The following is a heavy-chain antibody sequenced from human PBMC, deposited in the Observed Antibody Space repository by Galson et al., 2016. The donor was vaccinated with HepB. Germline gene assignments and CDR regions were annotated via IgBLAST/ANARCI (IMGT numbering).Heavy chain of an antibody. CDR2: ISYDGSNK. CDR3: AKDQGEYSCGYLSYYYYGMDV. Sequence: SLRLSCAASGFTFSSYAMHWVRQAPGKGLEWVALISYDGSNKYYADSVKGRFTISRDNSKNTLYLQMNSLRAEDTAVYYSAKDQGEYSCGYLSYYYYGMDVWGQGTTVTVSS. CDR1: GFTFSSYA. V-gene: IGHV3-30*04. D-gene: IGHD5-18*01. J-gene: IGHJ6*02.